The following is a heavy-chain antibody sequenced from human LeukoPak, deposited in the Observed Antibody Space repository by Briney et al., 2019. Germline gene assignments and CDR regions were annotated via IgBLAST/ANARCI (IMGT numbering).Heavy chain of an antibody. CDR2: ISGSGGST. CDR1: GFTFSSYA. Sequence: GGSLRLSCAASGFTFSSYAMSWVRQAPGKVLEWVSAISGSGGSTYYADSVKGRFTISRDNSKNTLYLQMNSLRAEDTAVYYCAKDLGYYDSSGYFFDFDYWGQGTLVTVSS. CDR3: AKDLGYYDSSGYFFDFDY. J-gene: IGHJ4*02. V-gene: IGHV3-23*01. D-gene: IGHD3-22*01.